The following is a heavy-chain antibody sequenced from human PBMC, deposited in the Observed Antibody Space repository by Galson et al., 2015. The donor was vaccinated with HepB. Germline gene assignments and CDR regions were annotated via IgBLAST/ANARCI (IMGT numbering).Heavy chain of an antibody. J-gene: IGHJ4*02. CDR3: ARRAGASGGFSFDY. D-gene: IGHD3-10*01. V-gene: IGHV3-30*04. CDR1: GSPFSNYA. Sequence: SLRLSCAASGSPFSNYAMHWVRQTPGKGLEWMTVILHDAHNRYYADSVEGRFTVSRDNSKNTVYLQMNSLRPEDTAMYYCARRAGASGGFSFDYWGQGSLVTVSS. CDR2: ILHDAHNR.